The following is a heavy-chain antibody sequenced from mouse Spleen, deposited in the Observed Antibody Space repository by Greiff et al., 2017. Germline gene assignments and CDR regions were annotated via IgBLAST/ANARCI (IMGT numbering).Heavy chain of an antibody. Sequence: EVQLQQSGPELVKPGASVKIPCKASGYTFTNYNMDWVKQSHGKSLEWIGDINPNNGGTIYNQKFKGKATLTVDTSSSTAYMELRSLTSEDTAVYYCARSLFITTALDYWGQGTTLTVSS. J-gene: IGHJ2*01. CDR3: ARSLFITTALDY. CDR1: GYTFTNYN. CDR2: INPNNGGT. V-gene: IGHV1-18*01. D-gene: IGHD1-2*01.